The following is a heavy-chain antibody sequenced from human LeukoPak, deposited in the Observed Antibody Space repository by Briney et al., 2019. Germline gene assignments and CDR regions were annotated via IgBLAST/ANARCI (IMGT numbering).Heavy chain of an antibody. Sequence: SETLSLTCTVSGGSISSYYWSWIRQPPGKGLEWIGYIYYSGSTNYNPSLKSRVTISVDTSKNQFSLKLSSVTAADTAVYYCASLRSYYYGMDVWGQGTTVTVSS. CDR3: ASLRSYYYGMDV. V-gene: IGHV4-59*01. CDR2: IYYSGST. J-gene: IGHJ6*02. CDR1: GGSISSYY.